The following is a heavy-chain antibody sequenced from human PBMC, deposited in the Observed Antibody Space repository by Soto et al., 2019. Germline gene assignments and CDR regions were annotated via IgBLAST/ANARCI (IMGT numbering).Heavy chain of an antibody. CDR2: INHSGST. V-gene: IGHV4-34*01. Sequence: SETLSLTCAVYGGSFSGYYWSWIRQPPGKGLEWIGEINHSGSTNYNPSLKSRVTISVDTSKNQFSLKLSSVTAADTAVYYFGRGYYSGSGSYYNVVYYYYGMDVWGQGTTVTVSS. J-gene: IGHJ6*02. CDR1: GGSFSGYY. CDR3: GRGYYSGSGSYYNVVYYYYGMDV. D-gene: IGHD3-10*01.